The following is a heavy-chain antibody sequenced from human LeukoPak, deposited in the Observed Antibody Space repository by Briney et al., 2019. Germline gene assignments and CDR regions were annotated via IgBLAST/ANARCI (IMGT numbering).Heavy chain of an antibody. CDR1: GYTFTGYY. CDR3: ARGGYSGYDISDY. Sequence: ASVKVSCKASGYTFTGYYMHWVRQAPGQGLEWMGWFSPNSGGTKYAQKFQDRVTMTRDTSITTAYMELSRLRSDDTAVYYCARGGYSGYDISDYWGQGTLVTVSS. CDR2: FSPNSGGT. V-gene: IGHV1-2*02. D-gene: IGHD5-12*01. J-gene: IGHJ4*02.